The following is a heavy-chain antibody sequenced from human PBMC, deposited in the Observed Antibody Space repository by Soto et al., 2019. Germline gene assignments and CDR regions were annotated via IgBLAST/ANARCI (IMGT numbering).Heavy chain of an antibody. CDR3: ARDAAQSRVGFDY. J-gene: IGHJ4*02. CDR2: IYYSGST. D-gene: IGHD1-26*01. Sequence: QVQLQESGPGLVKPSQTLSLTCTVSGGSISSGGYYWSWIRPHPGQGLEWIGYIYYSGSTYYNPSLKSRVTISVDTSKNQFSLKLSSVTAADAAVYYCARDAAQSRVGFDYWGQGTLVTVSS. CDR1: GGSISSGGYY. V-gene: IGHV4-31*03.